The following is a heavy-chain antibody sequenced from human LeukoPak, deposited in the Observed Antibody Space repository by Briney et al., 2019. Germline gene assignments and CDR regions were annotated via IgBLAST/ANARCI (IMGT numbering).Heavy chain of an antibody. V-gene: IGHV3-64*01. J-gene: IGHJ4*02. D-gene: IGHD6-13*01. CDR2: ISSNGGST. CDR1: GFTFSSYA. CDR3: ARAGSSWYPTHFDY. Sequence: GGSLRLSCAASGFTFSSYAMPWVRQAPGKGLEYVSAISSNGGSTYYANSVKGRFTISRDNSKNTLYLQIGSLRAEDMAVYYCARAGSSWYPTHFDYWGQGTLVTVSS.